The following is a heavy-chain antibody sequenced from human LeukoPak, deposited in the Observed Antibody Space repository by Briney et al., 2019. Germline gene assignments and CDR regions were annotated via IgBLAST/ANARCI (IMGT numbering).Heavy chain of an antibody. CDR1: EFTFSSYA. V-gene: IGHV3-23*01. D-gene: IGHD6-19*01. CDR3: ARDGGSGWYFSVY. J-gene: IGHJ4*02. CDR2: LSGSGGST. Sequence: PGGSLRLSCTASEFTFSSYAMSWVRQAPEKGLEWVSTLSGSGGSTFYADSVEGRFTISRDNSKNTLFLQMNSLRAEDTAVYYCARDGGSGWYFSVYWGQGTLVTVSS.